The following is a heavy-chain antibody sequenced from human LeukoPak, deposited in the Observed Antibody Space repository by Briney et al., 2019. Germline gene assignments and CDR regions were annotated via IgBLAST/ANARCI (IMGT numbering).Heavy chain of an antibody. CDR2: ISTTGGYT. CDR3: AKKPATIKFPFDI. CDR1: GFSFSTYD. J-gene: IGHJ4*02. D-gene: IGHD5-24*01. Sequence: GGSLRLSCVGSGFSFSTYDMGWVRQPPGKGLEWVSAISTTGGYTEDADSVKGRFTISRDNSPYTLFLQMHSLRAEDTAVYYCAKKPATIKFPFDIWGQGTLVTVSP. V-gene: IGHV3-23*01.